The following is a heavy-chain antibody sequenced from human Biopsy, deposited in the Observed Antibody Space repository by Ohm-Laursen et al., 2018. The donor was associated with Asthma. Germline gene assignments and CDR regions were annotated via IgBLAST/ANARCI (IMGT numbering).Heavy chain of an antibody. CDR1: GFAFNNSS. V-gene: IGHV3-74*01. CDR2: ISFDGTTT. D-gene: IGHD4-17*01. Sequence: GSLRLSCAASGFAFNNSSMTWVRQAPGKGLVWVSRISFDGTTTTYADSVRGRFTISRDNAKNTLYLQMNSLRAEDTAVYYCLHGAEVGGQGILVSVSS. J-gene: IGHJ4*02. CDR3: LHGAEV.